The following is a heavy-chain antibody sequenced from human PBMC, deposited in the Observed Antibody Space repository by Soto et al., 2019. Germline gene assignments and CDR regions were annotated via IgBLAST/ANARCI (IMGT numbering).Heavy chain of an antibody. V-gene: IGHV3-30-3*01. Sequence: QVQLVESGGGVVQPGRSLRLSCAASGFTFSSYAMHWVRQAPGKGLEWVAVISYDGSNKYYADSVKGRSTISRDNSKNTLYLQMISVRAEDTAVYYCARDRCGGDCFYYYYGMDVWVQGTTFTVSS. CDR1: GFTFSSYA. CDR3: ARDRCGGDCFYYYYGMDV. CDR2: ISYDGSNK. D-gene: IGHD2-21*02. J-gene: IGHJ6*02.